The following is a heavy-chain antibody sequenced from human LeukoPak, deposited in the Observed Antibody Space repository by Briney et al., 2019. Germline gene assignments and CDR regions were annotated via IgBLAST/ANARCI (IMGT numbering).Heavy chain of an antibody. Sequence: SETLSLTCTVSGGSISSYYWTWIRQPPGKGLEWIGYISYSGSTNYNPSLKSRVTISVDTSKNQFSLKLSSVTAADTAAYYCARDHRYCSGSSCYSDAFDIWGQGTVVTVSS. J-gene: IGHJ3*02. CDR2: ISYSGST. V-gene: IGHV4-59*01. D-gene: IGHD2-15*01. CDR1: GGSISSYY. CDR3: ARDHRYCSGSSCYSDAFDI.